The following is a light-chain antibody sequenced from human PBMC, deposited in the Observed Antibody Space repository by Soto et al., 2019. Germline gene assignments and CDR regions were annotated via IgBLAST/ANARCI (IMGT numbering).Light chain of an antibody. CDR1: SSDVGSYNF. J-gene: IGLJ2*01. Sequence: QSVLTQPASVSGSPGQSITISCTGTSSDVGSYNFVSWYQQHPGKAPKLMIYEVTKRPSGVSSRFSGSKSGNTASLTMSGLQAADEADYYCSSYAGSNTLVFGGGNMVTVL. CDR2: EVT. CDR3: SSYAGSNTLV. V-gene: IGLV2-23*02.